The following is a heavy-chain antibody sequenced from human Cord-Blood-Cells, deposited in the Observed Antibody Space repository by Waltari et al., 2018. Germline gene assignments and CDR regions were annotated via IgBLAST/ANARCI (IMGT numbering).Heavy chain of an antibody. V-gene: IGHV3-23*01. CDR1: GFTFSSYA. Sequence: EVQLLESGGGLVQPGGSLRLSCAASGFTFSSYAMSLGRQAPGKGLAWFSAMSGRGESTNYADSVKGRFTIARDNSKNTLYRQMNSLRAEDTAVYYCAKDRRSYYYFDYWGQGTLVTVSS. D-gene: IGHD1-26*01. CDR2: MSGRGEST. CDR3: AKDRRSYYYFDY. J-gene: IGHJ4*02.